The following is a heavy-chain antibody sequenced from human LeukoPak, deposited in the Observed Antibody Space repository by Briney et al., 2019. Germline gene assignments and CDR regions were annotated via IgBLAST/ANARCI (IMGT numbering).Heavy chain of an antibody. J-gene: IGHJ4*02. V-gene: IGHV3-53*01. Sequence: PGGSLRLSCAASGFTVISNYMSWVRQAPGKGLEWVSVIYSGGRTYYADSVKGRFTISRDNSNNTLYLQMNSLRAEDTAVYYCVKEIEASGPFDYWGQGTLVTVSS. D-gene: IGHD6-13*01. CDR1: GFTVISNY. CDR3: VKEIEASGPFDY. CDR2: IYSGGRT.